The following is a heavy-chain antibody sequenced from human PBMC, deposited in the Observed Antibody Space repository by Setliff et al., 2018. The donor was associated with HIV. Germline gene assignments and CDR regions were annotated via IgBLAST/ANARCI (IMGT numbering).Heavy chain of an antibody. Sequence: PSETLSLTCTVSDSGTYYWSWIRQPAGKGLEWLGRVSSRGDTNYNPSLKSRVTMSVDTSKNQFSLKLTSVTASDTAVYYCARHRRYDSSGYRPYYFDYWGPGTLVTVSS. V-gene: IGHV4-4*07. CDR1: DSGTYY. CDR2: VSSRGDT. D-gene: IGHD3-22*01. J-gene: IGHJ4*02. CDR3: ARHRRYDSSGYRPYYFDY.